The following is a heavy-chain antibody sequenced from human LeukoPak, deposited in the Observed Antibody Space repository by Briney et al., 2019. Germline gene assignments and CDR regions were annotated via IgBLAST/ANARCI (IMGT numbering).Heavy chain of an antibody. CDR1: GDSISSGDYY. CDR2: ISSSGST. Sequence: SETLSLTCTVSGDSISSGDYYWSWIRQPAGKGLEWIGRISSSGSTNYNPSLKSRVTISVDTSKNQFSLKLSSVTAADTAVYYCARRPLGYCSGGSCYRLNWFDPWGQGTLVTVSS. CDR3: ARRPLGYCSGGSCYRLNWFDP. J-gene: IGHJ5*02. D-gene: IGHD2-15*01. V-gene: IGHV4-61*02.